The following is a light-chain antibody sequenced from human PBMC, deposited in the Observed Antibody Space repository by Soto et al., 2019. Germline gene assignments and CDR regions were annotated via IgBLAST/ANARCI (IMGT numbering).Light chain of an antibody. J-gene: IGKJ2*01. CDR1: QSITTW. V-gene: IGKV1-5*01. CDR3: QQYNSYPYT. CDR2: DAS. Sequence: DIPMTQSPSTLSASVGDRVTITCRASQSITTWLAWYQQKPGKAPKLLIYDASSLKSGVPSRFSDSGSGTEFTLTISSLQPDDFATYYCQQYNSYPYTVGQGTKLEIK.